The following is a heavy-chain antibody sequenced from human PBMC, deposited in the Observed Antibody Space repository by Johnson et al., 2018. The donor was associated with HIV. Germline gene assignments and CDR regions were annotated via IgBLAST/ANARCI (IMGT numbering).Heavy chain of an antibody. J-gene: IGHJ3*02. CDR1: GFTFSNAW. Sequence: VQLVESGGVVVQPGGSLRLSCAASGFTFSNAWMSWVRQAPGKGLEWVGRIKSKTAGGTTDYAAPVKGRLTISRDDSKNTLYLQMNSLKTEDTAVYYCTTDDAPSYGDYGEAFDIWGQGTMVTVSS. V-gene: IGHV3-15*01. D-gene: IGHD4-17*01. CDR2: IKSKTAGGTT. CDR3: TTDDAPSYGDYGEAFDI.